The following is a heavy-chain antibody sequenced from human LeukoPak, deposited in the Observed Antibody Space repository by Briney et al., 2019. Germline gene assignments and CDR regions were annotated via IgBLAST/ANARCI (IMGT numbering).Heavy chain of an antibody. V-gene: IGHV3-33*06. CDR2: IWYDGSNK. CDR3: AKWELYSGFYYIDY. Sequence: GGSLRLSCAASGFTFSSYGMHWVRQAPGKGLEWVAVIWYDGSNKYYADSVKGRFTISRDNSKNTLYLQMNSLRAEDTAVYYCAKWELYSGFYYIDYWGQGTLATVSS. D-gene: IGHD1-26*01. CDR1: GFTFSSYG. J-gene: IGHJ4*02.